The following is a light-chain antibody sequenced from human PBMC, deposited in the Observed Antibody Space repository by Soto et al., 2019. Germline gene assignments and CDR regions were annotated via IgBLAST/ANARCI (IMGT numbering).Light chain of an antibody. CDR1: QGISTY. J-gene: IGKJ2*01. CDR3: QQSYRTPYT. Sequence: DIQMTQSPSSLSASVGDRVTITCRASQGISTYLVWYQQRQGRAPKLLIYDACSLLSGVPSRFSGSGSGTDFTLTISSLQPEDFATYYCQQSYRTPYTFGQGTKLETK. CDR2: DAC. V-gene: IGKV1-39*01.